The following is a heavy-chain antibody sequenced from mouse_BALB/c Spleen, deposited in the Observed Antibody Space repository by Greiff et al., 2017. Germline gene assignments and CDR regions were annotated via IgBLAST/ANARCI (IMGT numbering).Heavy chain of an antibody. D-gene: IGHD1-1*01. V-gene: IGHV5-6-5*01. CDR2: ISSGGST. CDR1: GFTFSSYA. J-gene: IGHJ2*01. CDR3: ARGGSSYYFDY. Sequence: DVMLVESGGGLVKPGGSLKLSCAASGFTFSSYAMSWVRQTPEKRLEWVASISSGGSTYYPDSVKGRFTISRDNARNILYLQMSSLRSEDTAMYYCARGGSSYYFDYWGQGTTLTVSS.